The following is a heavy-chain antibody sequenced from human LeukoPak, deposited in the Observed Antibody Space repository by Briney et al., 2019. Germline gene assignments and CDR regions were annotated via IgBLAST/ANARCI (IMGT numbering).Heavy chain of an antibody. CDR3: AREGTV. J-gene: IGHJ4*02. V-gene: IGHV3-66*01. D-gene: IGHD4-11*01. CDR1: GFTFSSYS. CDR2: IYSGGST. Sequence: GGSLRLSCAASGFTFSSYSMSWVRHAPGKGLEWVSIIYSGGSTYNADSVKGRFTISRDNSKNTLYLKMNSLRAEDTAVYYCAREGTVRGQGTLVTVSS.